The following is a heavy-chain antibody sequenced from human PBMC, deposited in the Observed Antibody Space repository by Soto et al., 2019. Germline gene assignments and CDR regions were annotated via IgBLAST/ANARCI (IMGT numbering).Heavy chain of an antibody. CDR3: ARHISNSRYYYYAMDV. Sequence: RGESLKISCKGSGYTFTDYWIGWVRQLPGKGLEWMGIIYPGDSDTRYSPSFQGHVTITVDKSTSTAYLQWNTLRASDTAMYYCARHISNSRYYYYAMDVWGQGTTVTVSS. J-gene: IGHJ6*02. CDR1: GYTFTDYW. V-gene: IGHV5-51*01. D-gene: IGHD4-4*01. CDR2: IYPGDSDT.